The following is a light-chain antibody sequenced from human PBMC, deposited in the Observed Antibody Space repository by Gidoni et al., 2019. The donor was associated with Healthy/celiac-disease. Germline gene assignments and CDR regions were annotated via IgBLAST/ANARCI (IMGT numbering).Light chain of an antibody. CDR3: QQYYSYRYT. Sequence: AIRMTQSPSSFSASTGDRVTLTCRASQVISSYLAWYQQKPGKAPKLLIYSASTLQSGVPSRFSGSGSGTDFTLTISCLQAEDFATYYCQQYYSYRYTFXHXTKLEIK. V-gene: IGKV1-8*01. J-gene: IGKJ2*01. CDR1: QVISSY. CDR2: SAS.